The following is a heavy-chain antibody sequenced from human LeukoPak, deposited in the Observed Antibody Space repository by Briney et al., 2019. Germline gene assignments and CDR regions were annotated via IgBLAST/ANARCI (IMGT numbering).Heavy chain of an antibody. Sequence: PGGSLRLSCAASGFTFSGHNMNWVRQAPGEGLEWISFVSISSGTINYADSVNGRFRISRDNAKSSLDLEMNSLRAEDTAVYYCARAMSTFGGVRNYFDSWGQGTLVTVSS. CDR2: VSISSGTI. V-gene: IGHV3-48*04. J-gene: IGHJ4*02. CDR3: ARAMSTFGGVRNYFDS. D-gene: IGHD3-16*01. CDR1: GFTFSGHN.